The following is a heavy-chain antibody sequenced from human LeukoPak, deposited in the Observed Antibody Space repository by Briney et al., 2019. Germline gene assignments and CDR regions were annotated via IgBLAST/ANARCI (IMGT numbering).Heavy chain of an antibody. CDR1: GFTLSSYA. CDR3: AKVYSYGPKPNYFDY. CDR2: ISGSGGST. Sequence: QAGGSLRLSCAASGFTLSSYAMSWVRQAPGKGLEWVSAISGSGGSTYYADSVKGRFTISRDNSKNTLYLQMNSLRAEDTAVYYCAKVYSYGPKPNYFDYWGQGTLVTVSS. J-gene: IGHJ4*02. D-gene: IGHD5-18*01. V-gene: IGHV3-23*01.